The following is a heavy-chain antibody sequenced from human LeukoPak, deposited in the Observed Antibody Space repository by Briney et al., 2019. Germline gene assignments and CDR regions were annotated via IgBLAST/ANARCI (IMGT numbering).Heavy chain of an antibody. D-gene: IGHD6-19*01. CDR3: AGTVVGAGYYFDS. CDR2: ISYDGRNK. J-gene: IGHJ4*02. CDR1: GFSFGSYD. V-gene: IGHV3-30-3*01. Sequence: GGSLRLSCVASGFSFGSYDMHWVRQAPGKGLEWVTLISYDGRNKYYADSVKGRFTISRDNSKNKLYLQMNTLRADDMAVYYCAGTVVGAGYYFDSWGQGALVTVSS.